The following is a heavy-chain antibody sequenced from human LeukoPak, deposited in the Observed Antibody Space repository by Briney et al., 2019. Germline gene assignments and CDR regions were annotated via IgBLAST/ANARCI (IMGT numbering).Heavy chain of an antibody. J-gene: IGHJ4*02. CDR2: ISHDGSEK. V-gene: IGHV3-30*03. D-gene: IGHD2-15*01. CDR1: GFTFSNSG. CDR3: ATDRGWFFDN. Sequence: GGSLRLSCVTSGFTFSNSGIHWVRQAPDTGLEWLAFISHDGSEKYFADSVKGRFTISRDNSKTTLYLQMNSLREEDTAVFYCATDRGWFFDNWGQGTLVTVAS.